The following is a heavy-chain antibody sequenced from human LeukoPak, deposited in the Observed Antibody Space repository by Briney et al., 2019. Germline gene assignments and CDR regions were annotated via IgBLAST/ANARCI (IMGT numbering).Heavy chain of an antibody. V-gene: IGHV3-21*01. J-gene: IGHJ3*02. Sequence: GGSLRLSCAASGFTFSSYSMNWVRQAPGKGLEWVSSIRSSSSYIYYADSVKGRFTISRDNAKNSLYLQMNSLRAEDTAVYYCARGGSDDDAFDIWGQGTMVTVSS. CDR3: ARGGSDDDAFDI. CDR1: GFTFSSYS. CDR2: IRSSSSYI. D-gene: IGHD1-26*01.